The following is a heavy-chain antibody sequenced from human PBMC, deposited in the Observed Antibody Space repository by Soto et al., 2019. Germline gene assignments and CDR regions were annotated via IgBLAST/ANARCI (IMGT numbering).Heavy chain of an antibody. CDR2: INHSGST. D-gene: IGHD6-13*01. Sequence: TLSLTCAVYGGSVGGYYWGWIRQPPGKGLEWIGEINHSGSTNYNPSLKSRVTISVDTSKNQFSLKLSSVTAADTAVYYCARQSTAAGTTKYYYYYMAVWGKGTTVTVSS. CDR1: GGSVGGYY. V-gene: IGHV4-34*01. J-gene: IGHJ6*03. CDR3: ARQSTAAGTTKYYYYYMAV.